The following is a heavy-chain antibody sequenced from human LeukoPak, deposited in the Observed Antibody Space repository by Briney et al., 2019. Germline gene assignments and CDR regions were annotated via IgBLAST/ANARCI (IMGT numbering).Heavy chain of an antibody. J-gene: IGHJ4*02. D-gene: IGHD6-19*01. Sequence: SLRLSCAASGFTFXXYAMHWVRQAPGKGLEWVSGISGNSGSIDYADSVKGRFTISRDNAKNCLYLQMNRLRAEDRALYYCAKEMIPIPVAAPLAYWGQGTLVTVSS. CDR1: GFTFXXYA. CDR2: ISGNSGSI. CDR3: AKEMIPIPVAAPLAY. V-gene: IGHV3-9*01.